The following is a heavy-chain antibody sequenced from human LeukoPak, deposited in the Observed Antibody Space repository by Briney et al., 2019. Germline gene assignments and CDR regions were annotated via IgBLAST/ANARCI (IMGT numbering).Heavy chain of an antibody. V-gene: IGHV3-33*06. CDR1: GFTFSSYG. CDR3: AKAVGWGGYDAFDV. Sequence: GGSLRLSCAASGFTFSSYGMHWVRQAPGKGLEWVAVIWYDGSNNYYADSVKGRFTITRDNSKNTLYVQMDSLRAEDTAVYYCAKAVGWGGYDAFDVWGQGTMVTVSS. J-gene: IGHJ3*01. CDR2: IWYDGSNN. D-gene: IGHD3-16*01.